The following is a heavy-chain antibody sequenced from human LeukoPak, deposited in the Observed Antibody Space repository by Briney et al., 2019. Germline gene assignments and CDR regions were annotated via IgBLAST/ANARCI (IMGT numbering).Heavy chain of an antibody. J-gene: IGHJ4*02. D-gene: IGHD3-9*01. Sequence: SETLSLTCTVSGGSVSSGSYYWSWVRQPPGKGLEWNGNIYYRERTNYHPTLKTRSTKSADTAKNQCSLKMSSVTAADTAVYYCARGDDILTGYYPFDHWGQGTLVTVSS. CDR2: IYYRERT. CDR1: GGSVSSGSYY. CDR3: ARGDDILTGYYPFDH. V-gene: IGHV4-61*01.